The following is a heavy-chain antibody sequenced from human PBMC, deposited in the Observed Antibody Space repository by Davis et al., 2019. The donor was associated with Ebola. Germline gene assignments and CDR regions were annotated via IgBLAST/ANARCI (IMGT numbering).Heavy chain of an antibody. CDR3: ASGSGRGPNWFDP. CDR1: GYTFTSYD. J-gene: IGHJ5*02. Sequence: ASVKVSCKASGYTFTSYDINWVRQATGQGLEWMGWMNPNSGNTGYAQKFQGRVTMTTDTSTSTAYMELRSLRSDDTAVYYCASGSGRGPNWFDPWGQGTLVTVSS. D-gene: IGHD3-10*01. V-gene: IGHV1-8*01. CDR2: MNPNSGNT.